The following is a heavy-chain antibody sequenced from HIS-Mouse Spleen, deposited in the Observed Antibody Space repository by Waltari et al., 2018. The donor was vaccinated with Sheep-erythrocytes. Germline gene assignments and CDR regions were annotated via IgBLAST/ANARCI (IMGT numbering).Heavy chain of an antibody. J-gene: IGHJ4*02. Sequence: QLQLQESGPGLVKPSETLSLTCTVSGGSISSSSYYWGWIRQPPGKGLEGIGSIYYSGSPNDNPALNSRVTISVDTSKNPFALKLSAVTAADTAGYYCASSGVGYWGQGTLVTVSS. V-gene: IGHV4-39*07. CDR1: GGSISSSSYY. CDR3: ASSGVGY. CDR2: IYYSGSP. D-gene: IGHD3-3*01.